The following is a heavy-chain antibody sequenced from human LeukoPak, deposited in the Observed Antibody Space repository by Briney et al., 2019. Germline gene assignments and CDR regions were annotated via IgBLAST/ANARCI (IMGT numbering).Heavy chain of an antibody. Sequence: SETLSLTCAVYGGSFTSYYWSWIRQPPGKGLEWIGEISHTGHTNYNPSLKSRVTMSVETSKNQLSLILSSVTAADTAVYYCARGPYSSDAGYWGQGTLVTVSS. J-gene: IGHJ4*02. V-gene: IGHV4-34*01. D-gene: IGHD6-25*01. CDR1: GGSFTSYY. CDR3: ARGPYSSDAGY. CDR2: ISHTGHT.